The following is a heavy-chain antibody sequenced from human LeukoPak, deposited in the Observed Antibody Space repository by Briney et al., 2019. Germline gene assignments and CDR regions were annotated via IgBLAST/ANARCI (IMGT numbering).Heavy chain of an antibody. Sequence: PGGSLRLSCAASGFTFSSYAMSWVRQAPGKGLEWVSAISGSGGSTYYADSVKGRFTISRDNSKDTLYLQMNSLRAEDTAVYYCATANGDSSGYYVDYWGQRTLVTVSP. CDR3: ATANGDSSGYYVDY. CDR2: ISGSGGST. J-gene: IGHJ4*02. V-gene: IGHV3-23*01. CDR1: GFTFSSYA. D-gene: IGHD3-22*01.